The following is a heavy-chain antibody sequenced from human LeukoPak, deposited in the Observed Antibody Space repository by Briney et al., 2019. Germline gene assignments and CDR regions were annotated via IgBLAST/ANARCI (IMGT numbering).Heavy chain of an antibody. D-gene: IGHD6-13*01. J-gene: IGHJ5*02. CDR2: FVPEDGET. Sequence: ASVKVSCKVSGYTLTELSMHWVRQAPGKGLEWMGGFVPEDGETIYAQKFQGRVTMTEDTSTDTAYMELSSLRSEDTAVYYCARGGIAAAQSDENWFDPWGQGTLVTVSS. CDR1: GYTLTELS. CDR3: ARGGIAAAQSDENWFDP. V-gene: IGHV1-24*01.